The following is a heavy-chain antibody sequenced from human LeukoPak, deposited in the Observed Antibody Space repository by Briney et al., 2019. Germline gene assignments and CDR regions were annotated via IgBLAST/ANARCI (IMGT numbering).Heavy chain of an antibody. CDR3: ARDLLEWPDAFDI. CDR2: IYHSGST. Sequence: PSGTLSLTCAVSGGSISSSNWWSWVRQPPGKGLEWIGEIYHSGSTNHNPSLKSRVTISVDKSKNQFSLKLSSVTAADTAVYYCARDLLEWPDAFDIWGQGTMVTVSS. V-gene: IGHV4-4*02. CDR1: GGSISSSNW. D-gene: IGHD3-3*01. J-gene: IGHJ3*02.